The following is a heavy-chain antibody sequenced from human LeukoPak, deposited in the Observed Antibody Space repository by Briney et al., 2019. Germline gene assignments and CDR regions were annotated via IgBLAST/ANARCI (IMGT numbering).Heavy chain of an antibody. CDR3: ATFGGGSQNWFDP. CDR2: INAGNGNT. Sequence: GASVKVSCKASGYTFTSYAMHWVRQAPGQRLEWMGWINAGNGNTKYSQKFQGRVTITRDTSASTAYMELSSLRSEDTAVYYCATFGGGSQNWFDPWGQGTLVTVSS. D-gene: IGHD3-16*01. J-gene: IGHJ5*02. CDR1: GYTFTSYA. V-gene: IGHV1-3*01.